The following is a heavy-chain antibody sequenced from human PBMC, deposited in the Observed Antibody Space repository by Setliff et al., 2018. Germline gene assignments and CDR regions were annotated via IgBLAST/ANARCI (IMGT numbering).Heavy chain of an antibody. D-gene: IGHD3-16*01. CDR1: GYTFTGYY. J-gene: IGHJ4*02. CDR2: INPNSGGT. V-gene: IGHV1-2*02. CDR3: AKQGDLAFDY. Sequence: GASVKVSCKASGYTFTGYYMHWVRQAPGQGLEWMGWINPNSGGTNYAQKFQGRVTMTRDTSSSTIYMEVNSLTYDDTAVYFCAKQGDLAFDYWGQGTQVTVSS.